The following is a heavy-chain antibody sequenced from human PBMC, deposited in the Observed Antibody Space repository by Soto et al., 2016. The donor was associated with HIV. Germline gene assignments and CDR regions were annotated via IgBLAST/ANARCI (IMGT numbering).Heavy chain of an antibody. CDR1: GYSVTSYG. D-gene: IGHD3-10*01. Sequence: QVQLVQSGGEVKKPGASVKVSCKASGYSVTSYGISWVRQAPGQGLEWMGWINPNSGGTNYAQKFQGRVTMTRDTSISTAYMELSRLRSDDTAVYYCARDYGSGSYYTLYYFDYWGQGTLVTVSS. CDR2: INPNSGGT. V-gene: IGHV1-2*02. J-gene: IGHJ4*02. CDR3: ARDYGSGSYYTLYYFDY.